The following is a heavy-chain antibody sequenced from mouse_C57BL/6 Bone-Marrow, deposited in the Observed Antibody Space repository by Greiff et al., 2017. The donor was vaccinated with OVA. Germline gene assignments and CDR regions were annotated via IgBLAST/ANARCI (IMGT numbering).Heavy chain of an antibody. CDR3: ARLRHYFDY. Sequence: LQESGAELVRPGTSVKMSCKASGYTFTNYWIGWAKQRPGHGLEWIGDIYPGGGYTNYNEKFKGKATLTADKSSSTAYMQFSSLTSEDSAIYYCARLRHYFDYWGQGTTLTVSS. J-gene: IGHJ2*01. V-gene: IGHV1-63*01. CDR1: GYTFTNYW. CDR2: IYPGGGYT.